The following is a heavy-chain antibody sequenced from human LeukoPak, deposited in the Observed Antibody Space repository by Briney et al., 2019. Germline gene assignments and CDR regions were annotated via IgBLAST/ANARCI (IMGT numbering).Heavy chain of an antibody. D-gene: IGHD3-10*01. CDR1: GFTVSSNY. V-gene: IGHV3-66*01. Sequence: GGSLRLSCAASGFTVSSNYMSWVRQAPGKGLEWVSVIYSGGSTYYADSAKGRFTISRDSSKNTLYLQMNSLRAEDTAVYYCATSYGSGSNPFYWGQGTLVTVSS. CDR2: IYSGGST. CDR3: ATSYGSGSNPFY. J-gene: IGHJ4*02.